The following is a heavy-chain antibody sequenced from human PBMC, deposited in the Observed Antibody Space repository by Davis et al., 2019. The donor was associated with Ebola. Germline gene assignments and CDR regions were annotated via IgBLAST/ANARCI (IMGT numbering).Heavy chain of an antibody. J-gene: IGHJ4*02. D-gene: IGHD3-22*01. Sequence: SVKVSCKASGGTFSSYAISWVRQAPGQGLEWMGGIIPIFGTANYAQKFQGRVTITADESTSTAYMELSSLRSEDTAVYYCARDLSAGPPDYYDSSGYYLEDYWGQGTLVTVSS. CDR2: IIPIFGTA. CDR1: GGTFSSYA. V-gene: IGHV1-69*13. CDR3: ARDLSAGPPDYYDSSGYYLEDY.